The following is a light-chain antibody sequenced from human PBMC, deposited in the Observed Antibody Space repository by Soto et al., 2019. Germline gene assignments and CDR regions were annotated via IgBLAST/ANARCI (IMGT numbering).Light chain of an antibody. CDR1: QSISSW. CDR3: KHYNSYSEA. CDR2: KAS. Sequence: DIQMTQSPSTLSASVGDRVTITCRASQSISSWLAWYQQKPGKAPKLLIYKASSLESGVPSRFSGSGSGKEFTLTISSLQPDDFATYYCKHYNSYSEAYGQGIKVEIX. J-gene: IGKJ1*01. V-gene: IGKV1-5*03.